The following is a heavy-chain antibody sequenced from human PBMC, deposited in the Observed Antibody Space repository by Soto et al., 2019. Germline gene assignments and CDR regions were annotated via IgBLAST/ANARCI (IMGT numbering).Heavy chain of an antibody. CDR2: TKPDETET. CDR1: GLAFSTYW. Sequence: PGGSLRLSCTTSGLAFSTYWMAWVRQAPGKGLEWVGNTKPDETETYYAGSVEGRFTISRDNSKNTLYLQMNSLRAEDTAVYYCAKEVWSGPMDVWGQGTTVTVSS. CDR3: AKEVWSGPMDV. J-gene: IGHJ6*02. D-gene: IGHD3-3*01. V-gene: IGHV3-7*01.